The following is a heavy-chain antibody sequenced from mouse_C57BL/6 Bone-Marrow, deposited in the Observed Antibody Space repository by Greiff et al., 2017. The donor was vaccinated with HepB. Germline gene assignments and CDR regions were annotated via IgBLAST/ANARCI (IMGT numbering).Heavy chain of an antibody. Sequence: QVQLQQPGAELVKPGASVKMSCKASGYTFTSYWITWVKQRPGQGLEWIGDIYPGSGSTNYNEKFKSKATLTVATSSSTAYMQLSSLTSEDSAFYYCASGRVITTVGAHWYFDVWGTGTTVTVSS. CDR3: ASGRVITTVGAHWYFDV. CDR1: GYTFTSYW. D-gene: IGHD1-1*01. V-gene: IGHV1-55*01. CDR2: IYPGSGST. J-gene: IGHJ1*03.